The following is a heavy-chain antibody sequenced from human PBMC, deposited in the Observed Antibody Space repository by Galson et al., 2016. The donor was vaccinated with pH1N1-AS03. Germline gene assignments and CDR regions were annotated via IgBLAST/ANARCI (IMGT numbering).Heavy chain of an antibody. CDR2: IGSDLKT. CDR1: GFGVSGNA. CDR3: AKDLFWMSAMDV. V-gene: IGHV3-23*01. J-gene: IGHJ6*02. Sequence: SLRLSCAASGFGVSGNAMTWVRQAPGKGLEWVSSIGSDLKTHYANSVKGRFSISKDSSKNTVYLQMDSLRAEDTALYYCAKDLFWMSAMDVWGQGTTVTVSS. D-gene: IGHD1-1*01.